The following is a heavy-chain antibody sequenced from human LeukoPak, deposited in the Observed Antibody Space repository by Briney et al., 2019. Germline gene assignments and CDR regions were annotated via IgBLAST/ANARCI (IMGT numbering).Heavy chain of an antibody. CDR2: IYYSGST. J-gene: IGHJ4*02. Sequence: SETLSLTCTVSGGSFSSYYWSWIRQPPGKGLEWIGYIYYSGSTDYNPSLKSRVTISVETSKNQFSLNLSSVTAADTAVYYCARDRLDYYDSSGYIDYWGQGTLVTVSS. V-gene: IGHV4-59*01. CDR3: ARDRLDYYDSSGYIDY. CDR1: GGSFSSYY. D-gene: IGHD3-22*01.